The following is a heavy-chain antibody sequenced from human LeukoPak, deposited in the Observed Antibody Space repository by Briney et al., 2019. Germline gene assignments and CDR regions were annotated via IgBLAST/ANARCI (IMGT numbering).Heavy chain of an antibody. CDR1: GFIFSRYS. CDR2: ISSSGSYI. CDR3: ASVLFGVGTRSDY. J-gene: IGHJ4*02. V-gene: IGHV3-21*01. Sequence: KSGGSLRLSCAASGFIFSRYSFNWVRQAPGKGLEWVSSISSSGSYIYYADSVKGRFTIFKDNAKNSLYLQMNSLRAEDTAVYYCASVLFGVGTRSDYWGQGTLVTVSS. D-gene: IGHD3-3*01.